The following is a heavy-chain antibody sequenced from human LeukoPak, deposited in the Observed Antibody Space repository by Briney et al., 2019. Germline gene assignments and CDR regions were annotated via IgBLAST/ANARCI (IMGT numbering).Heavy chain of an antibody. V-gene: IGHV4-34*01. Sequence: SETLSLTCAVYGGSFSGYYWSWIRQPPGKGLESIGEINHSGSTNYNPSLKSRVTISVDTSKNQFSLKLSSVTAADTAVYYCARGRRRLYYDSSGYFNFDYWGQGTLVTVSS. J-gene: IGHJ4*02. CDR2: INHSGST. D-gene: IGHD3-22*01. CDR1: GGSFSGYY. CDR3: ARGRRRLYYDSSGYFNFDY.